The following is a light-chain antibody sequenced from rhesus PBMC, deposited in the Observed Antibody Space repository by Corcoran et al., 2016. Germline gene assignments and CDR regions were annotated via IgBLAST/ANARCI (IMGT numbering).Light chain of an antibody. J-gene: IGKJ3*01. Sequence: DIQMTQSPSSLSASVGDRVTISCRASQGISSYLSWYQQSPGKAPKLLISSANRLESGVPSRFSGGGSGTDFTLTINSLQPEDFATYSCQQYNDLPFTFGPGTKLD. CDR1: QGISSY. V-gene: IGKV1-32*01. CDR3: QQYNDLPFT. CDR2: SAN.